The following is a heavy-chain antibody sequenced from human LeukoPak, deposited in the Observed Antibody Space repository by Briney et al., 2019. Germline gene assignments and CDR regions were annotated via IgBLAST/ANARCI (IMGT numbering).Heavy chain of an antibody. J-gene: IGHJ5*02. CDR2: INPNSGGT. D-gene: IGHD3-9*01. V-gene: IGHV1-2*04. Sequence: GASVKVSCKASGYTFTGYYMHWVRQAPGQGLEWMGWINPNSGGTNYAQKFQGWATMTRDTSISTAYMELSRLRSDDTAVYYCARGALLRYFDWLLEGGPNWFDPWGQGTLVTVSS. CDR1: GYTFTGYY. CDR3: ARGALLRYFDWLLEGGPNWFDP.